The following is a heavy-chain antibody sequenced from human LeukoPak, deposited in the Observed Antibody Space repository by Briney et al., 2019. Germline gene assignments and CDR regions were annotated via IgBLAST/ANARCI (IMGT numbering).Heavy chain of an antibody. CDR3: AKGSRISYYYYGMDV. CDR2: ISWNSGSI. CDR1: GFTFDDYA. Sequence: AGGSLRLSCAASGFTFDDYAMHWVRQAPGKGLEWVSGISWNSGSIGYADSVKGRFTISRDNAKNSLSLQMNSLRPEDTASYYCAKGSRISYYYYGMDVWGQGTTVTVSS. V-gene: IGHV3-9*01. J-gene: IGHJ6*02.